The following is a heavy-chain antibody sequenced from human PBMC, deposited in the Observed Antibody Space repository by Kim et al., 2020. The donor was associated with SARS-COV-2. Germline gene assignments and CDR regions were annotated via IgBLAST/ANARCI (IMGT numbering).Heavy chain of an antibody. V-gene: IGHV4-59*01. J-gene: IGHJ6*02. Sequence: SETLSLTCTVSGGSISSYYWSWIRQPPGKGLEWIGYIYYSGSTNYNPSLKSRVTISVDTSKNQFSLKLSSVTAADTAVYYCARGGYSSSSGRLGVWGQGTTVTVSS. CDR1: GGSISSYY. CDR3: ARGGYSSSSGRLGV. D-gene: IGHD6-13*01. CDR2: IYYSGST.